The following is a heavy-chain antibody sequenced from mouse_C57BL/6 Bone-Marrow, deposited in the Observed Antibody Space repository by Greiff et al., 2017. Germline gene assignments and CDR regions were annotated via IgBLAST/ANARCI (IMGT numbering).Heavy chain of an antibody. J-gene: IGHJ2*01. CDR3: ARFSY. V-gene: IGHV1-7*01. CDR1: GYTFTSYW. Sequence: VQLVESGAELAKPGASVKLSCKASGYTFTSYWMHWVKQRPGQGLEWIGYINPSSGYTKYNQKFKDKDTLTADKSSSTAYMQLSSLTYEDSAVYYCARFSYWGQGTTLTVSS. CDR2: INPSSGYT.